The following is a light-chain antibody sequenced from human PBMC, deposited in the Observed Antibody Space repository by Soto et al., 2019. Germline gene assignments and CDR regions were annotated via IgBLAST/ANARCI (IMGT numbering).Light chain of an antibody. J-gene: IGLJ3*02. Sequence: QSALTQPPSASGSPGQSVTITCSGTSSDVGEENYVSWYQQHPGKVPKLMIYEVTNRPSGVSNRFSGSKSGNTASLTISGLHTEDEADYYCSSYTSSSTLVFGGGTKLTVL. CDR1: SSDVGEENY. V-gene: IGLV2-14*01. CDR2: EVT. CDR3: SSYTSSSTLV.